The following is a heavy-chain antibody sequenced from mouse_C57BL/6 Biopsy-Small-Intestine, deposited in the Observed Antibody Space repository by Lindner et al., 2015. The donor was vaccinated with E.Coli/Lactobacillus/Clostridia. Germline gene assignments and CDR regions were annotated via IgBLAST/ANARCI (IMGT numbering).Heavy chain of an antibody. V-gene: IGHV5-4*01. Sequence: EVQLQESGGGLMKPGGSLKLSCAASGFTFSSYAMSWVRQTPEKRLEWVATISDGGSYTYYPDNVKGRFTISRDNAKNNLYLQMSHLKSEDTAMYYCARDSKGDYWGQGTTLTVSS. CDR3: ARDSKGDY. J-gene: IGHJ2*01. CDR1: GFTFSSYA. CDR2: ISDGGSYT.